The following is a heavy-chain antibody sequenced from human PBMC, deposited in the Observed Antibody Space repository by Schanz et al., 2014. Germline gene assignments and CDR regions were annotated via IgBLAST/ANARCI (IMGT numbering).Heavy chain of an antibody. J-gene: IGHJ6*03. D-gene: IGHD2-8*01. Sequence: LVESGGALVQPGGSLRLSCAASGFTVSSNYMSWVRQAPGKGLEWVSYISGSSSTKYYADSVKGRFTISRDNAKNSLFLQMNSLRADDTAVYYCVRDRGFCANDICWLRYYMDVWGNGTTXTVSS. CDR1: GFTVSSNY. CDR2: ISGSSSTK. V-gene: IGHV3-48*04. CDR3: VRDRGFCANDICWLRYYMDV.